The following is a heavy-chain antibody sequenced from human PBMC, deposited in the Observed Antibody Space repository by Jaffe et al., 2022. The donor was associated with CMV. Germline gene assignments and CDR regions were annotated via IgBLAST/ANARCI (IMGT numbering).Heavy chain of an antibody. J-gene: IGHJ4*02. CDR3: AMGPYYDSSGYYY. CDR2: IYYSGST. V-gene: IGHV4-61*01. D-gene: IGHD3-22*01. CDR1: GGSVSSGSYY. Sequence: QVQLQESGPGLVKPSETLSLTCTVSGGSVSSGSYYWSWIRQPPGKGLEWIGYIYYSGSTNYNPSLKSRVTISVDTSKNQFSLKLSSVTAADTAVYYCAMGPYYDSSGYYYWGQGTLVTVSS.